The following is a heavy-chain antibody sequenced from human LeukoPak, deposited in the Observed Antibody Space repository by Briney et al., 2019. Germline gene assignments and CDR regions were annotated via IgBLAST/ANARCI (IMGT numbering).Heavy chain of an antibody. CDR1: GYTFTSYD. Sequence: ASVKVSSKASGYTFTSYDINWVRQATGQGLEWMGWMNPNSGNTGYAQKFQGRVTMTRNTSISTAYMELSSLRSEDTAVYYCARGRGDVVVRPFDPWGQGTLVTVSP. CDR2: MNPNSGNT. D-gene: IGHD2-2*01. V-gene: IGHV1-8*01. J-gene: IGHJ5*02. CDR3: ARGRGDVVVRPFDP.